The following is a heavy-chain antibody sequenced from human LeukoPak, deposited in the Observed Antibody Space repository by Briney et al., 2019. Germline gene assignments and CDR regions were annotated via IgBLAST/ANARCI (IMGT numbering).Heavy chain of an antibody. CDR1: GFTFGDYT. CDR3: TTDRSYFGYYFDY. V-gene: IGHV3-15*01. J-gene: IGHJ4*02. CDR2: IKSKTDGGTT. Sequence: GGSLRLSCTASGFTFGDYTISWFRRAPGKGLEWVGRIKSKTDGGTTDYAAPVKGRFTISRDDSKNALYLQMDSLKTEDTAVYYCTTDRSYFGYYFDYWGQGTLVTVSS. D-gene: IGHD1-26*01.